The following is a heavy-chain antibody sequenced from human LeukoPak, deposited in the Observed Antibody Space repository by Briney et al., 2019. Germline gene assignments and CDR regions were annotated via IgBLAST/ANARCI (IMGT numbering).Heavy chain of an antibody. V-gene: IGHV4-39*07. CDR1: GGSISSSSYY. Sequence: KSSETLSLTCTVSGGSISSSSYYWGWIRQPPGKGLEWIGSIYYSGSTYYNPSLKSRVTISVDTSKNQFSLKLSSVTAADTAVYFCARERGGSKLSGLYGRDYYYMDVWGKGTTVTVSS. J-gene: IGHJ6*03. D-gene: IGHD3-16*01. CDR3: ARERGGSKLSGLYGRDYYYMDV. CDR2: IYYSGST.